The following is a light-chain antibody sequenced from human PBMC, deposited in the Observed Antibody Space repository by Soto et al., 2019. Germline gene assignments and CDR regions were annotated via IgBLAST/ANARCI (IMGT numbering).Light chain of an antibody. V-gene: IGKV2-28*01. Sequence: DIVMTQSPLSLPVTPGEPASISCRSSQSLLHSNGYNYLDWYLQKPGQSPQLLIYLGSNRASGVPDRFSGSGSGTDFTLTISRVEAEDGGVYYCMQALQTPFTFGGGTKVEIK. CDR2: LGS. J-gene: IGKJ4*01. CDR3: MQALQTPFT. CDR1: QSLLHSNGYNY.